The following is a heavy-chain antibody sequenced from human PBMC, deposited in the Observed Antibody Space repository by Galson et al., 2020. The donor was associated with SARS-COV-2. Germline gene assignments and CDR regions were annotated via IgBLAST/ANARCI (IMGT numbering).Heavy chain of an antibody. Sequence: GGSLRLSCAASGLTFSNAWMNWVRQAPGKGLEWVGRVKSKTDGGTTDYTAPVKGRFTISRDDSKNTLYLQMNSLKAEDTAVYYCTTAVWNNYSSLDYWGRGTLVTVSS. CDR2: VKSKTDGGTT. D-gene: IGHD2-21*01. CDR1: GLTFSNAW. J-gene: IGHJ4*02. CDR3: TTAVWNNYSSLDY. V-gene: IGHV3-15*07.